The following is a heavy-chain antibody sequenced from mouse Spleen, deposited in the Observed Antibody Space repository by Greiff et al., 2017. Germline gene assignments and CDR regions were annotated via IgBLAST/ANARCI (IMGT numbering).Heavy chain of an antibody. Sequence: QVQLQQSGAELAKPGASVKLSCKASGYTFTSYWMHWVKQRPGQGLAWIGYINPSSGYTKYNQKFKDKATLTADKSSSTAYMQLSSLTYEDSAVYYCARPYYGSRSNDAMDYWGQGTSVTVSS. V-gene: IGHV1-7*01. J-gene: IGHJ4*01. CDR2: INPSSGYT. CDR3: ARPYYGSRSNDAMDY. CDR1: GYTFTSYW. D-gene: IGHD1-1*01.